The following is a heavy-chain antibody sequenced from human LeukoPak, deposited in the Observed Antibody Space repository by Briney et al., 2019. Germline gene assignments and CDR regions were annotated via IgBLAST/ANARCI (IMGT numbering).Heavy chain of an antibody. Sequence: GGSLRLSCAASGYTFRVYTLNWVRQVPGKGLEWVSSISITGTYIYYADSVKGRFTISRDNAKNSLFLQMNSLRDEDTAVYYCVSGNDPDYLWTTYRLDAFDIWGQGTMVIVSS. CDR3: VSGNDPDYLWTTYRLDAFDI. D-gene: IGHD3-16*02. J-gene: IGHJ3*02. V-gene: IGHV3-21*01. CDR1: GYTFRVYT. CDR2: ISITGTYI.